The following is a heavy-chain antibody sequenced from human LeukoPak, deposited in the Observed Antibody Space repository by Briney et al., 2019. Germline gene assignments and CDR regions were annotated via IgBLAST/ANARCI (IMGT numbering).Heavy chain of an antibody. D-gene: IGHD1-26*01. Sequence: ASVKISCKVSGYTFTDYYMHWVQQAPGKGLEWMGLVDPEDGETIYAEKFQGRVTITTDESTSTAYMELSSLRSEDTAVYYCARVSGSFDYWGQGTLVTVSS. V-gene: IGHV1-69-2*01. CDR1: GYTFTDYY. CDR2: VDPEDGET. CDR3: ARVSGSFDY. J-gene: IGHJ4*02.